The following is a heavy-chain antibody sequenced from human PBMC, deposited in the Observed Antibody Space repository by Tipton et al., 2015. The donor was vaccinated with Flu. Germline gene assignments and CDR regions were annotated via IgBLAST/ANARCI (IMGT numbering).Heavy chain of an antibody. J-gene: IGHJ4*02. CDR1: GFTFGGYS. D-gene: IGHD4-11*01. V-gene: IGHV3-49*05. CDR3: TRKGPRGDDYMNYHFDY. Sequence: QLVQSGGGLVKPGRSLRLSCTASGFTFGGYSMTWFRQAPGKGLEWVGFIRSKLNGGATEYAASVKGRFTMSRDDAKSIAYLQMNSLKTEDTAVYYCTRKGPRGDDYMNYHFDYWGQGTLVTVSS. CDR2: IRSKLNGGAT.